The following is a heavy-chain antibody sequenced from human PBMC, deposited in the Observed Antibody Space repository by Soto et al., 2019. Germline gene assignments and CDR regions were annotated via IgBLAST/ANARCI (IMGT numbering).Heavy chain of an antibody. Sequence: QVQLVESGGGVVQPGRSLRLSCAASGFIFSHYAMHWVRQAPGKGLEWVAVISYDGNNRYYGDSVKGRFTISRDNSQNTLYLQMNSLRADDTAFYYCAKDLPPYYDILTGYFASWFDPWGQGTLVTVSS. D-gene: IGHD3-9*01. V-gene: IGHV3-30*18. CDR1: GFIFSHYA. CDR2: ISYDGNNR. J-gene: IGHJ5*02. CDR3: AKDLPPYYDILTGYFASWFDP.